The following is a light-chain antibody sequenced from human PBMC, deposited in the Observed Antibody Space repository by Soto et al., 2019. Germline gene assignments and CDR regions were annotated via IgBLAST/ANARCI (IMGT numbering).Light chain of an antibody. V-gene: IGKV3-11*01. CDR2: DAS. J-gene: IGKJ2*01. CDR3: QHRTNWPRT. Sequence: EIVLTQSPATLSLSPGEGATLSCRASQTVGTFLAWYQQKPGQAPRLVIYDASKRATGIPARFSGTGSGTDFALTISIIEPEDFAVYYCQHRTNWPRTFGQGTKLDIK. CDR1: QTVGTF.